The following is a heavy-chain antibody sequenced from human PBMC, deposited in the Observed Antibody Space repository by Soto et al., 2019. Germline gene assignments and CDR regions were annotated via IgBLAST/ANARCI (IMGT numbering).Heavy chain of an antibody. CDR2: ISYDGSNK. CDR3: ARVRGYYDILTGYYMGGYYYGMDV. V-gene: IGHV3-30-3*01. CDR1: GFTFSSYA. J-gene: IGHJ6*02. Sequence: HPGGSLRLSCAASGFTFSSYAMHWVRQAPGKGLEWVAVISYDGSNKYYADSVKGRFTISRDNSKNTLYLQMNSLRAEDTAVYYCARVRGYYDILTGYYMGGYYYGMDVWGQGPTVTVSS. D-gene: IGHD3-9*01.